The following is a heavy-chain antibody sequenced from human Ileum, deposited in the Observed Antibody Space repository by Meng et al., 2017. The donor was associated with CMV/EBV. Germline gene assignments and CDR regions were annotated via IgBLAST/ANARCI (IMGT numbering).Heavy chain of an antibody. CDR1: GYTFPTYG. V-gene: IGHV1-18*01. CDR2: ISAYYGNT. CDR3: ARESRAPYDSMGYPHY. D-gene: IGHD3-22*01. J-gene: IGHJ4*02. Sequence: ASVKVSCKASGYTFPTYGLRWVRQAPGQGLEWMGWISAYYGNTNYAQRLQGRLTLTRDTSTSTAYMELRSLRSDDTAVYYCARESRAPYDSMGYPHYWGQGTLVTVAS.